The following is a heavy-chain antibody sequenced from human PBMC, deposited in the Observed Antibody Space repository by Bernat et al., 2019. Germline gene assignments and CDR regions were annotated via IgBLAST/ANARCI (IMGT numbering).Heavy chain of an antibody. D-gene: IGHD6-13*01. V-gene: IGHV3-21*01. CDR3: ARATLRSSWENNWFDP. CDR1: GFTFSSYS. CDR2: ISSSSDYI. Sequence: VRLVESGGGVVQPGRSLRLSCAASGFTFSSYSMNWVRQAPGKGLEWVSSISSSSDYIYYTDSVKGRFTISRDNAKNSLYLQMNSLRAEDTAVYYCARATLRSSWENNWFDPWGQGTLVTVSS. J-gene: IGHJ5*02.